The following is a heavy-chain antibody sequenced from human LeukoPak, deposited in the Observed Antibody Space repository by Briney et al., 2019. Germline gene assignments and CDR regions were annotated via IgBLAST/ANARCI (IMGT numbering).Heavy chain of an antibody. Sequence: GGSLRLSCAASGFTFSSYWMSWVRQAPGKGLEWVANIKQDGSEKYYVDSVKGRFTISRDNAKNSLYLQMNSLRAEDTALYYCTRGESSSKIDYWGQGTLVTVSS. D-gene: IGHD6-6*01. CDR3: TRGESSSKIDY. J-gene: IGHJ4*02. CDR1: GFTFSSYW. V-gene: IGHV3-7*04. CDR2: IKQDGSEK.